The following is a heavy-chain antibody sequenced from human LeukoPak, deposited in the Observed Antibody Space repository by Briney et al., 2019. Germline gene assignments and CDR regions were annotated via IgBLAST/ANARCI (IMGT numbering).Heavy chain of an antibody. CDR1: GFTFSSYS. D-gene: IGHD5-12*01. V-gene: IGHV3-21*01. Sequence: PGGSLRLSCAASGFTFSSYSMNWVRQAPGKGLEWVSSISSSSSYIYYADSVKGRFTISRDNAKNSLYLQMNSLRAEDTAVYYCAREMDPHRDGYNYPDPEPFDYWGQGTLVTVSS. CDR2: ISSSSSYI. J-gene: IGHJ4*02. CDR3: AREMDPHRDGYNYPDPEPFDY.